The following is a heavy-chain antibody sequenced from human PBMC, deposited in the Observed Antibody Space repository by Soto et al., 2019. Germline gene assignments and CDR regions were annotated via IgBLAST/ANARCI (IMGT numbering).Heavy chain of an antibody. CDR2: VSYDGGNE. CDR1: GFTFRSYA. V-gene: IGHV3-30-3*01. CDR3: ARASGYDKWDTLNY. Sequence: QVQLVESGGGVVQPGRSLRLSCTASGFTFRSYAMHRVRQAPGKGLEWVASVSYDGGNEHYADSVKGRFTISRDNSKNTLSLQMNSLRVEDTAVFYCARASGYDKWDTLNYWGQGTQVTVSS. J-gene: IGHJ4*02. D-gene: IGHD5-12*01.